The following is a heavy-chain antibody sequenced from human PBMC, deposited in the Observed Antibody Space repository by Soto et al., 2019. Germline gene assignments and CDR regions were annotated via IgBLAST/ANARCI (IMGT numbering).Heavy chain of an antibody. CDR2: ISWNSGSI. J-gene: IGHJ6*02. Sequence: EVQLVESGGGWVQLGRSPRLSFAASGFTFDDYAMPRVGQAPGKGLGWVSGISWNSGSIGYAVSVKGRFTISRDNAMIYLSLQMNSLRAEDRVLYSCHKDSVLGGWGGMDGCCQGTTVTGSS. V-gene: IGHV3-9*01. D-gene: IGHD3-16*01. CDR1: GFTFDDYA. CDR3: HKDSVLGGWGGMDG.